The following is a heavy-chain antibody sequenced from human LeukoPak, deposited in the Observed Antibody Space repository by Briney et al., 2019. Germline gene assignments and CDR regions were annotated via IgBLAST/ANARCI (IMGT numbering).Heavy chain of an antibody. CDR2: IWSDGNNR. CDR1: GFTFSTYG. V-gene: IGHV3-33*06. CDR3: VKERSPFDAFDI. Sequence: GRSLRLSCAASGFTFSTYGMHGVRPAPGKGGEWVAVIWSDGNNRFYADAVKGRFTFSRDNSKTTLSLQMNSLRAEDTAVYYCVKERSPFDAFDIWGQGTMVTVSS. J-gene: IGHJ3*02.